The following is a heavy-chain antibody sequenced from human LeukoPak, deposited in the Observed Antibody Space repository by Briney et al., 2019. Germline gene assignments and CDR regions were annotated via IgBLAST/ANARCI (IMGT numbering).Heavy chain of an antibody. D-gene: IGHD2-2*01. CDR2: INPNSSAS. J-gene: IGHJ1*01. Sequence: EASVKVSCKASGNTVNGYYIHWVRQAPGQGLEWMGWINPNSSASKYAQKFQGRVTMTSDTSIRTVYMELSRLRSDDTAVYYCARTLGYCTSSSCYSGEHFQHWAQGTLVTVSS. CDR3: ARTLGYCTSSSCYSGEHFQH. V-gene: IGHV1-2*02. CDR1: GNTVNGYY.